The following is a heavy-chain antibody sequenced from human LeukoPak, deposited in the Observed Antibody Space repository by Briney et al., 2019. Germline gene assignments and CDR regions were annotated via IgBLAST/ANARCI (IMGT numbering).Heavy chain of an antibody. CDR2: ISGSGDNT. CDR3: AIHLGDSGYYALHY. J-gene: IGHJ4*02. CDR1: GFTFSTYA. Sequence: PGGSLRLSCADSGFTFSTYAMSWVRQAPGKGPEWVSGISGSGDNTYYIDSVRGRFTISRDNSKNTLYLLLNSLRAEDTAVYYCAIHLGDSGYYALHYWGQGTLVTVSS. V-gene: IGHV3-23*01. D-gene: IGHD3-22*01.